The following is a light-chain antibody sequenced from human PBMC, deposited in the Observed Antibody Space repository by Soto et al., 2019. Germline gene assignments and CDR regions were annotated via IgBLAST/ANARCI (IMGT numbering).Light chain of an antibody. CDR3: QQRSNWPPG. Sequence: EIVLTQPPGTLSLSPGERATLSCRASQSVSSYLAWYQQKPGQAPRLLIYDASNRATGIPARFSGSGSGTDFTLTISSLEPEDFAVYYCQQRSNWPPGFGQGTKVDIK. J-gene: IGKJ1*01. V-gene: IGKV3-11*01. CDR1: QSVSSY. CDR2: DAS.